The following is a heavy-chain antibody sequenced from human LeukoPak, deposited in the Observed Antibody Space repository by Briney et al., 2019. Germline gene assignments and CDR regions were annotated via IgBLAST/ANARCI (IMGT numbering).Heavy chain of an antibody. CDR2: IYSGGST. J-gene: IGHJ4*02. D-gene: IGHD3-10*01. Sequence: GGSLRLSCAVSGFAVSSNYMTWVRQAPGKGLEWVSVIYSGGSTYYADSVKGRFTISRDNSENTVYLRMSSLRAEDTAVYYCARDFSGVDYFDYWGQGTLVTVSS. V-gene: IGHV3-53*01. CDR3: ARDFSGVDYFDY. CDR1: GFAVSSNY.